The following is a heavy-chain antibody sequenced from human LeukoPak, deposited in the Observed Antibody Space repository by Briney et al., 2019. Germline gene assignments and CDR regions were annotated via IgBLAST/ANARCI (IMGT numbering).Heavy chain of an antibody. CDR3: ARPGGYDFWSGYYHSYYYYYMDV. Sequence: PGGSLRLSCAASGFAFSSYSMNWVRQAPGKGLEWVSSISSSSSYIYYADSVKGRFTISRDNAKNSLYLQMNSLRAEDTAVYYCARPGGYDFWSGYYHSYYYYYMDVWGKGTTVTVSS. V-gene: IGHV3-21*01. J-gene: IGHJ6*03. CDR1: GFAFSSYS. D-gene: IGHD3-3*01. CDR2: ISSSSSYI.